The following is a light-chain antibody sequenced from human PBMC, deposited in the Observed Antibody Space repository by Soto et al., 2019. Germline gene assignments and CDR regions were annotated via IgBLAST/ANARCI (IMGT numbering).Light chain of an antibody. CDR1: SSDGGGYNY. CDR3: SSYTSSSTYVV. Sequence: QSALTQPASVSGSPGQSITISCTGTSSDGGGYNYVSWYQQHPGKAPKLMIYDVSNRPSGVSNRSSGSKSGNTASLTISGLQAEDEADYYCSSYTSSSTYVVFGGGTKLTVL. CDR2: DVS. V-gene: IGLV2-14*01. J-gene: IGLJ2*01.